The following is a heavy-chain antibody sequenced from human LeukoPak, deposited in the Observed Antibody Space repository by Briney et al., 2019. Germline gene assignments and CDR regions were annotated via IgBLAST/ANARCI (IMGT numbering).Heavy chain of an antibody. Sequence: ASVKVSCKASGYTFTSYDVNWVRQATGQGLEWMGWVNPNSGHAGYAQKFQGRVTMTTNTSISTAYMELSSQRSEDTAVYYCARGAPGSYCSGGSCPYFDYWGQGTLVSVSS. CDR1: GYTFTSYD. J-gene: IGHJ4*02. V-gene: IGHV1-8*01. CDR2: VNPNSGHA. CDR3: ARGAPGSYCSGGSCPYFDY. D-gene: IGHD2-15*01.